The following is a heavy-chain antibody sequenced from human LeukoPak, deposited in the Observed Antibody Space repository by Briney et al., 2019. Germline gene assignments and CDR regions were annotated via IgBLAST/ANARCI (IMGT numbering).Heavy chain of an antibody. CDR3: AYSGSYYTFDY. CDR1: GFTFSSYA. V-gene: IGHV3-23*01. J-gene: IGHJ4*02. CDR2: ISGSGNTT. Sequence: GGSLRLSCAASGFTFSSYAMSWVRQAPGKGLEWVSGISGSGNTTYYADSVKGRFTISRDNSKNTLYLQMNSLRAEDTAVYYCAYSGSYYTFDYWGQGTLVTVSS. D-gene: IGHD1-26*01.